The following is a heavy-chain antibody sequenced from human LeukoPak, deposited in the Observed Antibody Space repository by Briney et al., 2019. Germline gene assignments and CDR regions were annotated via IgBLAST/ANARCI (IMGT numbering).Heavy chain of an antibody. CDR3: AKDEKGYYHDTSGYPDAFDI. Sequence: RASVKVSCKASGYDFTSYAMHWVRQAPGQRLEWMGWIYAGNGNTKYSQKFQDRVTVTRDTSTNTAYMELSSLRSEDTAVYYCAKDEKGYYHDTSGYPDAFDIWGQGTMVTVSS. D-gene: IGHD3-22*01. CDR2: IYAGNGNT. J-gene: IGHJ3*02. CDR1: GYDFTSYA. V-gene: IGHV1-3*01.